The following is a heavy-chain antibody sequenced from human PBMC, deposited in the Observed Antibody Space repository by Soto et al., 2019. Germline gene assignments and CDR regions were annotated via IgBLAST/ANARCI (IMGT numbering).Heavy chain of an antibody. CDR3: ARLDILTGSDAFDI. Sequence: QVQLQESGPGLVKPSETLSLTCTVSGGPISSYYWSWIRQPPGKGLEWIGYIYYSGSTNYNPSLKSRVTISVDTSKNQFSLKLSSVTAADTAVYYCARLDILTGSDAFDIWGQGTMVTVSS. J-gene: IGHJ3*02. CDR2: IYYSGST. D-gene: IGHD3-9*01. CDR1: GGPISSYY. V-gene: IGHV4-59*08.